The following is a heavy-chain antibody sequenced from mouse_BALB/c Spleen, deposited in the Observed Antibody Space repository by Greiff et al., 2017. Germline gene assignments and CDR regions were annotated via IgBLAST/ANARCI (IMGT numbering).Heavy chain of an antibody. CDR3: ARVYYGYDY. V-gene: IGHV5-6-5*01. Sequence: EVQRVESGGGLVKPGGSLKLSCAASGFTFSSYAMSWVRQTPEKRLEWVASISSGGSTYYPDSVKGRFTISRDNARNILYLQMSSLRSEDTAMYYCARVYYGYDYWGQGTTLTVSS. CDR1: GFTFSSYA. D-gene: IGHD1-2*01. J-gene: IGHJ2*01. CDR2: ISSGGST.